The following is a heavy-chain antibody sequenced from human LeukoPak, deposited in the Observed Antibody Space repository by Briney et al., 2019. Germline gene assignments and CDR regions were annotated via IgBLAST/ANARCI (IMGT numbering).Heavy chain of an antibody. CDR2: ISAGGGSA. V-gene: IGHV3-23*01. D-gene: IGHD1-1*01. Sequence: AGGSLRLSCEASGFTFGNYALNWVRQAPGKGLEWVSSISAGGGSAYYADSVRGRFTVSRDPSKNTLYLQMNSLRVAEAAVYYCAIAPTGTRYFADFWGQGTLVTVSS. J-gene: IGHJ4*02. CDR1: GFTFGNYA. CDR3: AIAPTGTRYFADF.